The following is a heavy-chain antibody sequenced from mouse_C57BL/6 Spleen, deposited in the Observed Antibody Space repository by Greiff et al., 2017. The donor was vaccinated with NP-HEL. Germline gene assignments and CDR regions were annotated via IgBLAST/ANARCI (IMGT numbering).Heavy chain of an antibody. CDR1: GYTFTDYY. V-gene: IGHV1-76*01. Sequence: QVQLQQSGAELVRPGASVKLSCKASGYTFTDYYINWVKQRPGQGLEWIARIYPGSGNTYYNEKFKGKATLTAEKSSSTAYMQLSSLTSEDSAVYFCARESGTYFDYWGQGTTLTVSS. D-gene: IGHD4-1*01. J-gene: IGHJ2*01. CDR2: IYPGSGNT. CDR3: ARESGTYFDY.